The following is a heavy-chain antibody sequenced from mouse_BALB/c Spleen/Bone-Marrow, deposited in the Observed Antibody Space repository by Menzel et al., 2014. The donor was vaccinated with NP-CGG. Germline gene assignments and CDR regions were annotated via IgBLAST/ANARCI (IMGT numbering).Heavy chain of an antibody. V-gene: IGHV1-69*02. D-gene: IGHD1-1*01. CDR1: GYTFTSYW. Sequence: VQLQQSGAELVRPGASVKLSCKASGYTFTSYWINWVKQRPGQGLEWIGNIYPSDSYTNYNQKFKDKATLTVDKSSSPAYMQLSSPTSEDSAVYYCTRSYGSSYEYYFDYWSQGTTLTVSS. CDR2: IYPSDSYT. J-gene: IGHJ2*01. CDR3: TRSYGSSYEYYFDY.